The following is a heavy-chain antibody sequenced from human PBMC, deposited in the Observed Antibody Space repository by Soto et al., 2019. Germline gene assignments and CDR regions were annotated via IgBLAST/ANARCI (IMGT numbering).Heavy chain of an antibody. J-gene: IGHJ6*02. CDR2: ISFDGSKT. D-gene: IGHD6-13*01. CDR3: ANLLNVAAAGTPHYYGVDV. CDR1: GFTFSIYA. Sequence: VQLVESGGGVVQPGRSLRLSCAASGFTFSIYAMNWVRQAPGKGLEWVAFISFDGSKTYYADSVKGRFTISRDNSRNTVYLQMNNLRPGDAAVYHCANLLNVAAAGTPHYYGVDVWGQGTTVTVS. V-gene: IGHV3-30-3*01.